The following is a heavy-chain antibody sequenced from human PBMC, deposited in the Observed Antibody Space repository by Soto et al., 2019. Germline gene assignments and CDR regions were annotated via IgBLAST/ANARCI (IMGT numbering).Heavy chain of an antibody. J-gene: IGHJ6*02. CDR3: ACIFSGGYSYGFSYYGMDV. V-gene: IGHV4-39*01. Sequence: PSETLSLTCTVSGGSISSSSYYWGWIRQPPGKGLEWIGSIYYSGSTYYNPSLKSRVTISVDTSKNQFSLKLSSVTAADTAVYYCACIFSGGYSYGFSYYGMDVWGQGTTVTVSS. D-gene: IGHD5-18*01. CDR2: IYYSGST. CDR1: GGSISSSSYY.